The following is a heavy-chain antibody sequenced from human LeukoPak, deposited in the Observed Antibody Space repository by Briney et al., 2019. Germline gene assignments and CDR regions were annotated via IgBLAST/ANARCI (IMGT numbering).Heavy chain of an antibody. J-gene: IGHJ6*03. CDR2: IWHDGSVE. CDR3: AKEGDQFRGYLDA. V-gene: IGHV3-33*06. CDR1: GFMFSRLG. Sequence: GGSLRLSCTASGFMFSRLGMQWVRQAPGEGLEWVAMIWHDGSVEEYADSVKGRFTISRDNSQNTLYLQMNSMRDDDTAVYYCAKEGDQFRGYLDAWGKGTTVTVSS. D-gene: IGHD3-10*01.